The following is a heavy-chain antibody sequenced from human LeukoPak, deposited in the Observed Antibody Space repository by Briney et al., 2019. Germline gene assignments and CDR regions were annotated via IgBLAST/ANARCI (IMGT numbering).Heavy chain of an antibody. Sequence: GRSLRLSCAASGFTFSSYAMHWVRQAPGKGLEWVAVISYDGSNKYYADSVKGRFTISRDNSKNTLYLQMNSLRAEDTAVYYCARGSYYDFWSGYSGYWGQGTLVTVSS. D-gene: IGHD3-3*01. CDR1: GFTFSSYA. CDR2: ISYDGSNK. CDR3: ARGSYYDFWSGYSGY. V-gene: IGHV3-30-3*01. J-gene: IGHJ4*02.